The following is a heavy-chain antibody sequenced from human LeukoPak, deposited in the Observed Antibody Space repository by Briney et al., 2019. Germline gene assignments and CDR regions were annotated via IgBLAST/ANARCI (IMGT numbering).Heavy chain of an antibody. CDR2: IYTSGST. D-gene: IGHD6-6*01. V-gene: IGHV4-4*07. CDR3: AGRSAARPFDY. CDR1: GGSPSRYY. J-gene: IGHJ4*02. Sequence: PSQTLSLTRTVSGGSPSRYYRSWVREPAGKGREGIGRIYTSGSTDYNPSIQSRVTMSVDTSKHQSSLKLSSLTAADTAVYYCAGRSAARPFDYWGQGTLVTDSS.